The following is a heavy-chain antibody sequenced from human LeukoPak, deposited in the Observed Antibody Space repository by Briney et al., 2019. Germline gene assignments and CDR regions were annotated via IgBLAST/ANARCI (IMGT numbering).Heavy chain of an antibody. CDR3: WRGGGDGDY. CDR2: IRGYGGT. V-gene: IGHV4-4*07. J-gene: IGHJ4*02. Sequence: ETLSLTCTVSGASITSFYYNWIRQSAGKGLEWIGRIRGYGGTDYRPSLNSRVTMSVDTSKKQISLELTSVTAADTAVYFCWRGGGDGDYWGQG. D-gene: IGHD5-24*01. CDR1: GASITSFY.